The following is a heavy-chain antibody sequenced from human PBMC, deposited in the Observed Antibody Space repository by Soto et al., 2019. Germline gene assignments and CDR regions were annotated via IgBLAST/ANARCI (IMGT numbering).Heavy chain of an antibody. D-gene: IGHD3-10*01. CDR2: MNPKKGNR. CDR1: GYTSPIYD. Sequence: QVHLVQSGAEVRRSGAAVKVSWQASGYTSPIYDIEWVRQATGQRLEWMGWMNPKKGNRYPAPKFQGRLTMTWNTSTSTAYMELTNLRSEDTAVYYCANYRTISPEGFDVWGQGTLVTVS. V-gene: IGHV1-8*01. J-gene: IGHJ3*01. CDR3: ANYRTISPEGFDV.